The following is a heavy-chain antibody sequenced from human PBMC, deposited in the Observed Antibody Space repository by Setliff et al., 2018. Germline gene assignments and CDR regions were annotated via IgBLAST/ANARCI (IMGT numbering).Heavy chain of an antibody. CDR3: AKPYSSGWSYFDS. CDR1: GFTFSSYG. V-gene: IGHV3-33*06. D-gene: IGHD6-19*01. CDR2: IWYVGSNK. J-gene: IGHJ4*02. Sequence: PGGSLRLSCAASGFTFSSYGMHWVRQAPGKGLEWVAVIWYVGSNKYYGDSVKGRFTISRDNSKNTLYLQMNSLRAEDTAVYYCAKPYSSGWSYFDSWGQGIVVTISS.